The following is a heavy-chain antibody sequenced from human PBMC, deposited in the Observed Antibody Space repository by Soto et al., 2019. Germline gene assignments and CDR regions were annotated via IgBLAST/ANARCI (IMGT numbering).Heavy chain of an antibody. CDR1: GYTFTSYG. J-gene: IGHJ4*02. D-gene: IGHD1-26*01. CDR3: ARRRIGVGATAIDY. CDR2: ISAYNGNT. V-gene: IGHV1-18*01. Sequence: QVQLVQSGAEVKKPGASVKVSCKASGYTFTSYGISWVRQAPGQGLEWMGWISAYNGNTNYAQKLQGGGTMTTDTSTSTAYMELRSLRADDTAVYYCARRRIGVGATAIDYWGQGTLVTVSS.